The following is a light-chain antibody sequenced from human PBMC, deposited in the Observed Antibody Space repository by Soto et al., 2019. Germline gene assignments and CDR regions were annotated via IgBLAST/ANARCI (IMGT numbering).Light chain of an antibody. CDR2: DVN. J-gene: IGLJ1*01. CDR3: SSYTGSSTFV. V-gene: IGLV2-14*01. CDR1: SSDVGGYDY. Sequence: QSVLTQPASVSASPGQSITISCTGTSSDVGGYDYVSWYQQLPGKAPKLLIYDVNNRPSGVSHRFSGSKSGNTASLTISGLQAEDEADYYCSSYTGSSTFVFGTGTKVTV.